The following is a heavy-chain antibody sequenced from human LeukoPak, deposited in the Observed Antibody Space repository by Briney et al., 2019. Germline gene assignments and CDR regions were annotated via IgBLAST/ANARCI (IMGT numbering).Heavy chain of an antibody. J-gene: IGHJ4*02. CDR1: GGSISSYY. V-gene: IGHV4-4*07. D-gene: IGHD6-19*01. Sequence: SETLSLTCTVSGGSISSYYWSWIRQPAGKGLEWIGRIYTSGNTNYNPSFKSRVTMSVDTSKNQLSLKLSSVTAADTAVYYCARDGVNSDWPPHYWGQGTLVTVSS. CDR2: IYTSGNT. CDR3: ARDGVNSDWPPHY.